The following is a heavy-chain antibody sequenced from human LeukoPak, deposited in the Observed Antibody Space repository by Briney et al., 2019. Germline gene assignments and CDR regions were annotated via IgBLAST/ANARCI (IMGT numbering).Heavy chain of an antibody. CDR3: ARDRQLWYFDY. CDR1: GVSISGYY. D-gene: IGHD5-18*01. J-gene: IGHJ4*02. V-gene: IGHV4-59*01. Sequence: SETLSLTCTVSGVSISGYYWSWIRQPPGKGLEWIGNIYDSGSTNYNPSLKSRVTISIDTSKNQFSLKLSSVTAADTAVYYCARDRQLWYFDYWGQGTLVTVSS. CDR2: IYDSGST.